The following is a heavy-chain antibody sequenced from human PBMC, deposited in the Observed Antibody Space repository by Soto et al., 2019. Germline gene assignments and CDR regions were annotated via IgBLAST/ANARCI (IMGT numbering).Heavy chain of an antibody. CDR1: GGSISSYY. V-gene: IGHV4-59*01. J-gene: IGHJ3*02. CDR2: IYSSGST. Sequence: QVQLQESGPGLVKPSETLSLTCSVSGGSISSYYWSWIRQSPGKGLEWIGYIYSSGSTNYNPSLKGRVTISVDXXKXQXXLKLSSVTAADTAVYYFARDLPPSYDSRGCSVFDIWGQGTMVTVSS. CDR3: ARDLPPSYDSRGCSVFDI. D-gene: IGHD3-22*01.